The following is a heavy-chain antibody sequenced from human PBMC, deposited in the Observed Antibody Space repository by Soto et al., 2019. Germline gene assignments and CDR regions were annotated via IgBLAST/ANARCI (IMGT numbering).Heavy chain of an antibody. CDR2: INPSGGST. CDR1: GYTFTSYY. D-gene: IGHD2-15*01. V-gene: IGHV1-46*01. J-gene: IGHJ4*02. Sequence: QVQLVQSGAEVKKPGASVKVSCKASGYTFTSYYMHWVRQAPGQGLEWMGIINPSGGSTSYAQKFQGRVTMTRDKSASTVYMELSSLRSEDTAVYYCAREYCSGGSCYSAFDYWGQGTLVTVSS. CDR3: AREYCSGGSCYSAFDY.